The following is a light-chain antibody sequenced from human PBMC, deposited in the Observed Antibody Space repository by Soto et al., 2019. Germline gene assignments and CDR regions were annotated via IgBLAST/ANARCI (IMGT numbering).Light chain of an antibody. V-gene: IGLV2-14*03. J-gene: IGLJ1*01. CDR3: SSYTGSSSTYV. CDR1: TTDVGNYNY. CDR2: DVS. Sequence: QSALTQPASVSGSPGQSITISCTGTTTDVGNYNYVSWFQQHPGKAPKLMLYDVSDRPSGISNRFSGSKSGNTASLTISGLQAEDEADYYCSSYTGSSSTYVFGTGTKVTVL.